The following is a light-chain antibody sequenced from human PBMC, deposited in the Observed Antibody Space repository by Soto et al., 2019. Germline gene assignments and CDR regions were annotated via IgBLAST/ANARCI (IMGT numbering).Light chain of an antibody. Sequence: QSVLTQPPSVSGAPGQRVTISCTGSSSNIGAGYDVHWYQQLPGTAPKLLIYGNSNRPSGVPDRFSGSKSGTSASLAITGLQVEDEADHYCQSYCSSRGGVFGGGTKLTVL. CDR2: GNS. CDR3: QSYCSSRGGV. V-gene: IGLV1-40*01. J-gene: IGLJ2*01. CDR1: SSNIGAGYD.